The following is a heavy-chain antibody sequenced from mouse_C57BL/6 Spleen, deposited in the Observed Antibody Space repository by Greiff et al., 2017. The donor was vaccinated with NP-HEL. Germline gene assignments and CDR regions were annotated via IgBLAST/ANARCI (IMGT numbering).Heavy chain of an antibody. CDR3: ARHGATVVRGYFDY. J-gene: IGHJ2*01. CDR1: GFTFSSYG. D-gene: IGHD1-1*01. Sequence: EVMLVESGGDLVKPGGSLKLSCAASGFTFSSYGMSWVRQTPDKRLEWVATISSGGSYTYYPDSVKGRFTISRDNAKNTLYLQMSSLKSEDTAMYYCARHGATVVRGYFDYWGQGTTLTVSS. CDR2: ISSGGSYT. V-gene: IGHV5-6*02.